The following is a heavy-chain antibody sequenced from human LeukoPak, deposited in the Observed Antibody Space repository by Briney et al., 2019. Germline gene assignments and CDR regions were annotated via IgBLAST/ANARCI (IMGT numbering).Heavy chain of an antibody. Sequence: TSETLSLTCTVSGGSISSSSYYWGWIRQPPGKGLEWIGSIYYSGSTYHNPSLKSRVTISVDTSKNQFSLKLSSVTAADTAVYYCASTIVVVPAAIPPFDAFDIWGQGTMVTVSS. CDR2: IYYSGST. CDR3: ASTIVVVPAAIPPFDAFDI. CDR1: GGSISSSSYY. D-gene: IGHD2-2*02. J-gene: IGHJ3*02. V-gene: IGHV4-39*01.